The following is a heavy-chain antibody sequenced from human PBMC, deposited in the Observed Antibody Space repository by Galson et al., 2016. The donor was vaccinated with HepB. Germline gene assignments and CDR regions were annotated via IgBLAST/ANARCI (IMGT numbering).Heavy chain of an antibody. CDR1: GFTFSNYG. CDR3: ARDAYSGSGWYGGAFDI. V-gene: IGHV3-33*01. D-gene: IGHD6-19*01. Sequence: SLRLSCAASGFTFSNYGMHWVRQAPGKGLEWVAVIWYDGSNKYYADSVKGRFPISRDNSKNTLYLQMNSLRAEDTAVYYCARDAYSGSGWYGGAFDIWGQGTMVTVSS. J-gene: IGHJ3*02. CDR2: IWYDGSNK.